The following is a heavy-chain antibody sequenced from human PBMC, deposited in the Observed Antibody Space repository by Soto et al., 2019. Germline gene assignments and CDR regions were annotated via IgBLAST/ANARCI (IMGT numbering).Heavy chain of an antibody. J-gene: IGHJ4*02. V-gene: IGHV3-23*01. CDR3: AKHTLFSDSWYEDY. D-gene: IGHD6-13*01. CDR2: ISGSGRST. Sequence: EVQLLESGGGLMQPGGSLRLSFAASGFSFSSCAMSWVRQAPGKGLEWVSVISGSGRSTDYADSVKGRFTMSRDNSKNMVFLQMNSLSAEDTAVYYCAKHTLFSDSWYEDYWGQGTLVTVSS. CDR1: GFSFSSCA.